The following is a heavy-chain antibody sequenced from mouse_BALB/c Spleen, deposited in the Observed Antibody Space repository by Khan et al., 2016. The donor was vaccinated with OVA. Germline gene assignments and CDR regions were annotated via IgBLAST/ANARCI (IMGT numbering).Heavy chain of an antibody. J-gene: IGHJ3*01. D-gene: IGHD2-3*01. V-gene: IGHV1-7*01. CDR1: GYTFTSYW. CDR2: INPITGYA. Sequence: QVQLQRSGAELAKPGASVKMSCKASGYTFTSYWMHWVKQRPGQGLEWIGYINPITGYADYNQTFKDRATLTADKSSSTAYMQLSSLTSEDSAVFYCAKSGVYDGYYAWLAYWGQGTLVTVSA. CDR3: AKSGVYDGYYAWLAY.